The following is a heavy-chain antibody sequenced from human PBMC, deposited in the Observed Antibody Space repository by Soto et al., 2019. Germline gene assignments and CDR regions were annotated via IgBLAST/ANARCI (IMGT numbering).Heavy chain of an antibody. CDR2: ISSSSSTI. D-gene: IGHD3-3*01. CDR1: GFTFSSYS. J-gene: IGHJ6*03. Sequence: GGSLRLSCAASGFTFSSYSMNWVRQAPGKGLEWVSYISSSSSTIYYADSVKGRFTISRDNAKNSLYLQMNSLRAEDTAVYYCARDREHVHFGVVIMLHHYYYYMDVWGKGTTVTVSS. CDR3: ARDREHVHFGVVIMLHHYYYYMDV. V-gene: IGHV3-48*01.